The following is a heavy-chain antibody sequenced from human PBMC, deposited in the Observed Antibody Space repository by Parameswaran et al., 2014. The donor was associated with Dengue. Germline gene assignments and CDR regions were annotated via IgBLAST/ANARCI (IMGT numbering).Heavy chain of an antibody. CDR2: VMPIFGTV. V-gene: IGHV1-69*01. CDR3: ARDACGGECNHPGVYFDY. D-gene: IGHD2-21*01. Sequence: SWVRQAPGQGLEWMGGVMPIFGTVNYAQKFQGRVTITADESTSTVYMELSSLRSEDTAVFYCARDACGGECNHPGVYFDYWGQGTLVTVSS. J-gene: IGHJ4*02.